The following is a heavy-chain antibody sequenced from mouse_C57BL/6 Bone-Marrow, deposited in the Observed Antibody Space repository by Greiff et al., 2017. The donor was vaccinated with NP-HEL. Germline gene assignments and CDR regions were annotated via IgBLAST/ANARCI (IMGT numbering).Heavy chain of an antibody. D-gene: IGHD2-5*01. CDR2: ISSGGSYT. V-gene: IGHV5-6*01. J-gene: IGHJ3*01. Sequence: EVQLVESGGDLVKPGGSLKLSCAASGFTFSSYGMSWVRQTPDKRLEWVATISSGGSYTYYLDSVKGRFTISRDNAKNTLYLQMSSLKSEDTAMYYCARRAYYSNYGGFAYWGQGTLVTVSA. CDR1: GFTFSSYG. CDR3: ARRAYYSNYGGFAY.